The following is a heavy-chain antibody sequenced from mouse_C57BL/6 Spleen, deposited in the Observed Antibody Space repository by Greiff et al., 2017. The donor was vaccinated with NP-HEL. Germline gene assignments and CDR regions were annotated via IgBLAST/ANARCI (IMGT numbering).Heavy chain of an antibody. CDR1: GFNIKDDY. J-gene: IGHJ3*01. V-gene: IGHV14-4*01. Sequence: EVKLQESGAELVRPGASVKLSCTASGFNIKDDYMHWVTQRPEPGLAWIGWIDPEDGDTEYASKFQGKATITADTSSNPAYLQLSSLTSEDTAVYYCTAFLMVLFAYWGQGTLVTVSA. D-gene: IGHD2-3*01. CDR2: IDPEDGDT. CDR3: TAFLMVLFAY.